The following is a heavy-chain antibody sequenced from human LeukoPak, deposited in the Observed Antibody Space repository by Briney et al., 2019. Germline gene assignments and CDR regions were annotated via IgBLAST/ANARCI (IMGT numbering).Heavy chain of an antibody. Sequence: GGSLRLSCAASGFTFSSYAMSWVRQAPGNGLEWVSTISGSGGSTNHADSVKGRFTISRDDSKITLYLQMGSLRAEDTAVYYCAKSGLNRFDYWGQGTLVTVSS. CDR1: GFTFSSYA. CDR3: AKSGLNRFDY. V-gene: IGHV3-23*01. J-gene: IGHJ4*02. CDR2: ISGSGGST. D-gene: IGHD2-15*01.